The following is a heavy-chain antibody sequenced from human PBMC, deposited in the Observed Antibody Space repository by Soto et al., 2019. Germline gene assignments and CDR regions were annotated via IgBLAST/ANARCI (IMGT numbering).Heavy chain of an antibody. CDR2: IIPIFGTA. CDR3: ARGGYSNYDGWFDP. Sequence: QVQLVQSGAEVKKPGSSVKVSCKASGGTFSSYAISWVRQAPGQGLEWMGGIIPIFGTANYAQKFQGRVTITADESTSTAYMALSSLCAEDTAVYYCARGGYSNYDGWFDPWGQGTLVTVSS. J-gene: IGHJ5*02. V-gene: IGHV1-69*01. CDR1: GGTFSSYA. D-gene: IGHD4-4*01.